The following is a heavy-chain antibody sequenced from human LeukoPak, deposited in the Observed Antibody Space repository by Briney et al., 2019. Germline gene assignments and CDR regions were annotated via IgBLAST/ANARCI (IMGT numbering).Heavy chain of an antibody. CDR2: MNHNSDNT. Sequence: GASVKVSCKGSGYTFTSYDINWVRQATGQGQGWMGWMNHNSDNTGYAQKFQGRVNMPRNTSISTAYMELSSLRSEDTAVYYCARGYSRGAALVLGGQGTLVHVPS. CDR3: ARGYSRGAALVL. J-gene: IGHJ4*02. D-gene: IGHD3-10*01. V-gene: IGHV1-8*01. CDR1: GYTFTSYD.